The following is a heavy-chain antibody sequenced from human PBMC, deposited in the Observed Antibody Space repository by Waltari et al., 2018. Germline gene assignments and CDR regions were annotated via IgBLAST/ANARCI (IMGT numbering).Heavy chain of an antibody. CDR2: INHSGST. CDR1: GGSFSGYY. Sequence: QVQLQQWGAGLLKPSETLSLTCAVYGGSFSGYYWSWIRQPPGHGREWIGEINHSGSTNYNPSLKSRVTISVDTSKNQFSLKLSSVTAADTAVYYCARGGRIWPTVTNYYYYGMDVWGQGTTVTVSS. J-gene: IGHJ6*02. CDR3: ARGGRIWPTVTNYYYYGMDV. V-gene: IGHV4-34*01. D-gene: IGHD4-17*01.